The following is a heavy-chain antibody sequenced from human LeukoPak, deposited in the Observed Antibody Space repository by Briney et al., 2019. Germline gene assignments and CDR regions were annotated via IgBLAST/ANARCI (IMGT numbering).Heavy chain of an antibody. CDR2: IYYSGTT. CDR3: ARVPRSYYYYYYMDV. Sequence: SETLSLTCTVSGGSISLSTYYWVWIRQPPGKGLEWIGSIYYSGTTFYSPSHKSRVTISVDTSRNQFSLNLSSVTAADTAVYYCARVPRSYYYYYYMDVWGKGTTVTVSS. V-gene: IGHV4-39*07. CDR1: GGSISLSTYY. J-gene: IGHJ6*03.